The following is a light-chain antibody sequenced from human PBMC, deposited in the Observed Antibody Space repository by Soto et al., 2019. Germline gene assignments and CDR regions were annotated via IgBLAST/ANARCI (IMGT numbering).Light chain of an antibody. CDR1: QSISSW. J-gene: IGKJ2*01. V-gene: IGKV1-5*01. CDR3: QQYNSYL. Sequence: DIQMTQSPSTLSASVGDRVTITCRASQSISSWLAWYQQKPGKAPKLLIYDASSLESGVPSRFSGSGSGTEFTLTISSLQPDDFATYYCQQYNSYLFSQGTKLEIK. CDR2: DAS.